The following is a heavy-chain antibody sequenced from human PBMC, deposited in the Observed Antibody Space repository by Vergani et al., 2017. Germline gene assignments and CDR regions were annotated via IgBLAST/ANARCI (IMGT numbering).Heavy chain of an antibody. CDR2: INWNGGST. V-gene: IGHV3-20*04. J-gene: IGHJ5*02. Sequence: EVQLLESGGGVVRPGGSLRLSCVISGFSFEDYGMSWVRQVRGKGLEWVSGINWNGGSTGYADSVNGRFTISRDNAKNSLHLEMNNLGDEDTGVYYCARGNGIEIMNWFDPWGQGTLVTVSS. CDR3: ARGNGIEIMNWFDP. CDR1: GFSFEDYG. D-gene: IGHD1-26*01.